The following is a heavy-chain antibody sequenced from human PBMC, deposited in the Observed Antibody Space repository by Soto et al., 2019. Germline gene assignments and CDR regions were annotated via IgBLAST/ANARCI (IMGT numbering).Heavy chain of an antibody. CDR2: ISSSGSTI. CDR3: ARAKGGYVPLGYYYGMDV. CDR1: GFTFSDYY. J-gene: IGHJ6*02. Sequence: GGSLRLSCAASGFTFSDYYMSWIRQAPGKGLEWVSYISSSGSTIYYADSVKGRFTISRDNAKNSLYLQMNSLRAEDMAVYYCARAKGGYVPLGYYYGMDVWGQGTTVTVSS. D-gene: IGHD5-18*01. V-gene: IGHV3-11*01.